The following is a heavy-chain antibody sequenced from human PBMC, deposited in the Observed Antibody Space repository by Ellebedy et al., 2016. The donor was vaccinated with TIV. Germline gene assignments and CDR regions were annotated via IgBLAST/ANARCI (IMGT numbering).Heavy chain of an antibody. CDR1: GFTFSTYA. Sequence: GESLKISXAASGFTFSTYAMDWVRQAPGKGLEWVSAISGSGGSTYYADSVKGRFTISRDNSKNTLYLQMNSLRAEDTAVYYCAKGRGIAVAGTFNYWGQGTLVTVSS. CDR3: AKGRGIAVAGTFNY. CDR2: ISGSGGST. D-gene: IGHD6-19*01. V-gene: IGHV3-23*01. J-gene: IGHJ4*02.